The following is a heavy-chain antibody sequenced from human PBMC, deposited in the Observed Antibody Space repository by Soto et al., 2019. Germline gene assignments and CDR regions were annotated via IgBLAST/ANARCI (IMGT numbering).Heavy chain of an antibody. Sequence: SETRSLTCSVSGGSISGYYWSWVRQPPGKGLEWIGYIYYSRSTNYNPSLNSRVTTSVDTSKNQFSLKLSSVTAADTAVYYCARDAGGDTKFGYYYYGMDVWGQGTTVTVSS. J-gene: IGHJ6*02. CDR1: GGSISGYY. D-gene: IGHD2-21*02. V-gene: IGHV4-59*01. CDR3: ARDAGGDTKFGYYYYGMDV. CDR2: IYYSRST.